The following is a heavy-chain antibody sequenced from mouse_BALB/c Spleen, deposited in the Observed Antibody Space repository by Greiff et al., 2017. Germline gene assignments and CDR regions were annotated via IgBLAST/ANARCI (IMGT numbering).Heavy chain of an antibody. CDR3: TRANYSGAMDY. CDR2: ISSGGSYT. Sequence: EVKVVESGGGLVKPGGSLKLSCAASGFTFSSYTMSWVRQTPEKRLEWVATISSGGSYTYYPDSVKGRFTISRDNAKNTLYLQMSSLKSEDTAMYYCTRANYSGAMDYWGQGTSVTVSS. D-gene: IGHD1-1*01. J-gene: IGHJ4*01. V-gene: IGHV5-6-4*01. CDR1: GFTFSSYT.